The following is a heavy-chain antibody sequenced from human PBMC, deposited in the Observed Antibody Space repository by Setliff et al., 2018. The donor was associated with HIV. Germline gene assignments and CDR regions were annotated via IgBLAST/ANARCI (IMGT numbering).Heavy chain of an antibody. D-gene: IGHD6-13*01. CDR2: INPNSGGT. J-gene: IGHJ1*01. CDR1: GYTFTGYY. CDR3: ATDPGYSSTWYSESFQH. Sequence: ASVKVSCKASGYTFTGYYMHWVRQAPGQGLEWMGWINPNSGGTNYAQSFQGRVTITRDTSISTAYTELSRLRTDDTAMYYCATDPGYSSTWYSESFQHWGQGTVVTVSS. V-gene: IGHV1-2*02.